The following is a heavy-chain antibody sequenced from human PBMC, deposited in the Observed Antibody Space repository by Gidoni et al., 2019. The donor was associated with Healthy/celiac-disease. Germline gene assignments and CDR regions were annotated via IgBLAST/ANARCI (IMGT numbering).Heavy chain of an antibody. J-gene: IGHJ4*02. D-gene: IGHD4-4*01. V-gene: IGHV3-9*01. Sequence: EVQLVESGGGLVQPGRSLRLSCAASGFTFDDYAMHWVRQAPGKGLEWVSGISWNSGSIGYADSVKGRFTISRDNAKNSLYLQMNSLRAEDTALYYCAKGMTTVTTDFDYWGQGTLVTVSS. CDR3: AKGMTTVTTDFDY. CDR2: ISWNSGSI. CDR1: GFTFDDYA.